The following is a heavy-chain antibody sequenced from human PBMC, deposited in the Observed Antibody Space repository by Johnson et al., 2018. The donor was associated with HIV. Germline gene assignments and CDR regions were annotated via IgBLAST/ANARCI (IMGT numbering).Heavy chain of an antibody. CDR3: ARALTGTTQGAFDS. D-gene: IGHD1-7*01. CDR1: GFTFSSYA. CDR2: ISYDGSNR. J-gene: IGHJ3*02. V-gene: IGHV3-30*04. Sequence: QVQLVESGGGVVQPGRSLRLSCAASGFTFSSYAMHWVRQAPGKGLEWVAVISYDGSNRYYADSVKGRFTVSRDNSKNTLYLQMNNLRAEDTAVYYCARALTGTTQGAFDSWGQGTMVTVSS.